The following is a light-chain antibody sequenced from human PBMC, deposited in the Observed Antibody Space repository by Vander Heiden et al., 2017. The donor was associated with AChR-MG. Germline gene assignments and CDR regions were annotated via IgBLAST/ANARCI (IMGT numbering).Light chain of an antibody. V-gene: IGKV1-5*01. CDR2: DAS. CDR1: QSIDTS. J-gene: IGKJ2*01. CDR3: QQDNSYSST. Sequence: DFQMTQSPSTLSASIGDRVTITCRASQSIDTSLAWYQQRPGRAPKLLIYDASSLDSGVPSRFSGSGSGTDFTLTISSLQPDDFATYYCQQDNSYSSTFGQGTKLEIK.